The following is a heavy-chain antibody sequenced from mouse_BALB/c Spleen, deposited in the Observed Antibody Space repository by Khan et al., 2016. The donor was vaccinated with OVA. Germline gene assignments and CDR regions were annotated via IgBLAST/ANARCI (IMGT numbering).Heavy chain of an antibody. J-gene: IGHJ3*01. CDR2: ISSGGHYT. D-gene: IGHD1-1*02. V-gene: IGHV5-6*01. CDR1: GFTFSTYG. CDR3: TRLSYYYNSEGFAY. Sequence: DVHLVESGGDLVKPGGSLKLSCAASGFTFSTYGMSWVRQTPDMRLEWVATISSGGHYTYYPDSVKGRFTISRDNAKNTRYLQMSSLKSEDTAIYYCTRLSYYYNSEGFAYWGQGTLVTVSA.